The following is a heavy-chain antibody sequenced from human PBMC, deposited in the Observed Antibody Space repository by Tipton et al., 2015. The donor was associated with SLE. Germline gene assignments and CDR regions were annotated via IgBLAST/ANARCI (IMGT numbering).Heavy chain of an antibody. J-gene: IGHJ4*02. D-gene: IGHD6-13*01. Sequence: TLSLTCTVSGGSISSYYWSWIRQPPGKGLEWIGYSYYSGNTYYNPSLKSRVTISVDTSKNQVSLKLSSVTAADTAAYYCARVRYSSRWYPFDNWGQGTLVTVSS. CDR3: ARVRYSSRWYPFDN. CDR1: GGSISSYY. CDR2: SYYSGNT. V-gene: IGHV4-59*01.